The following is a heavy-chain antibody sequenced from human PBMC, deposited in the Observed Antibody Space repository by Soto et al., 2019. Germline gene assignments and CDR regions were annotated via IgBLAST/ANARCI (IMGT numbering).Heavy chain of an antibody. CDR1: ECTYSTSA. D-gene: IGHD6-6*01. V-gene: IGHV3-23*01. CDR3: ARLWVGSSYNRYCDW. CDR2: ISQSGDST. Sequence: ASETLSGAASECTYSTSAMGSFRQTPGKGLERVSAISQSGDSTYYADSVKGRFTISRDISKNTLFLQLNSLRAEDTALYYCARLWVGSSYNRYCDWWVQGTQVTVSS. J-gene: IGHJ4*02.